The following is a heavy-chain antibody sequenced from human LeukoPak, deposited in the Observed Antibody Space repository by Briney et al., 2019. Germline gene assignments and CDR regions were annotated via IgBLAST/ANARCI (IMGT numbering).Heavy chain of an antibody. J-gene: IGHJ6*02. V-gene: IGHV3-9*01. CDR2: ISWNSGSI. CDR3: AKDVVAYYGMDV. Sequence: GRSLRLSCAASGFTFDDYAMHWVRQAPGKGLEWVSGISWNSGSIGYTDSVKGRFTISRDNAKNSLYLQMNSLRAEDTALYYCAKDVVAYYGMDVWGQGTTVTVSS. D-gene: IGHD2-15*01. CDR1: GFTFDDYA.